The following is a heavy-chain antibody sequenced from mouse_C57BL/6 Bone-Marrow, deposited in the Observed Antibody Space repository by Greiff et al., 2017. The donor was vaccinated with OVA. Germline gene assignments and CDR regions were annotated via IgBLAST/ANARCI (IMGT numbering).Heavy chain of an antibody. CDR2: ISDGGSYT. CDR1: GFTFSSYA. CDR3: ARDGYGHV. Sequence: EVKLVESGGGLVKPGGSLKLSCAASGFTFSSYAMSWVRQTPEKRLEWVATISDGGSYTYYPDNVKGRFTISRDNAKNNLYLQMSHLKSEDTAMYYCARDGYGHVWGTGTTVTVSS. V-gene: IGHV5-4*03. D-gene: IGHD1-1*01. J-gene: IGHJ1*03.